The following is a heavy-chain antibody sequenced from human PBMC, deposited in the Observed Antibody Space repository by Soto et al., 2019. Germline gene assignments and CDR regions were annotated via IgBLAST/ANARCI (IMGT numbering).Heavy chain of an antibody. Sequence: QVQLQESGPGLVKPSQTLSLTYTVSGGSISSGGYYWSWIRQHPGKGLEWIGYIYYSGSTYYNPSLKSQVTISVDTSKTQFSLKLSSVTAADTAVYYCARSSTSANYFDYWGQGTLVTVSS. V-gene: IGHV4-31*01. J-gene: IGHJ4*02. CDR2: IYYSGST. D-gene: IGHD2-2*01. CDR1: GGSISSGGYY. CDR3: ARSSTSANYFDY.